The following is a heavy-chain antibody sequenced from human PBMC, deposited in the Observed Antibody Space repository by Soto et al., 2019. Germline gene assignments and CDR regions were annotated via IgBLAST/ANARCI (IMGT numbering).Heavy chain of an antibody. D-gene: IGHD4-17*01. CDR1: GFTFSSYG. Sequence: QVQLVESGGGVVQPGRSLRLSCAASGFTFSSYGMHWVRQAPGKGLEWVAVISYDGSNKYYADSVKGRFTISRDNSKNLLYLQMNSLRVDDTAVYYWAKDRWRRYFGESFDIWGQGTMVTVSS. J-gene: IGHJ3*02. V-gene: IGHV3-30*18. CDR3: AKDRWRRYFGESFDI. CDR2: ISYDGSNK.